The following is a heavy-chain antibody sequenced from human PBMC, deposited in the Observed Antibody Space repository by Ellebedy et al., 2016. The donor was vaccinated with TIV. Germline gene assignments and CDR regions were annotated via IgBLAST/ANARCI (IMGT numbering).Heavy chain of an antibody. D-gene: IGHD6-13*01. Sequence: ASVKVSXXASGYTFTSYYMHWVRQAPGQGLEWMGIINPSGGSTSYAQKFQGRVTMTRDTSTSTVYMELSSLRSEDTAVYYCAREVAAAGTGEDWFNPWGQGTLVTVSS. CDR2: INPSGGST. J-gene: IGHJ5*02. V-gene: IGHV1-46*01. CDR3: AREVAAAGTGEDWFNP. CDR1: GYTFTSYY.